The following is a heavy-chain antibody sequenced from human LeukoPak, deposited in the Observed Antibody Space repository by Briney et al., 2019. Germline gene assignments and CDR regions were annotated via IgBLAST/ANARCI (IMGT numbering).Heavy chain of an antibody. J-gene: IGHJ4*02. V-gene: IGHV3-74*01. Sequence: PGGSLRLSCAASGFPCSNYWMHWVRQAPGKGLVWVSRVNSDGSTTNYADSVKGRFTISRDNAENTLYMRMNSLRPEDTAVYYCARGYYGSSRIDNWGQGTLVTVSS. D-gene: IGHD3-22*01. CDR1: GFPCSNYW. CDR3: ARGYYGSSRIDN. CDR2: VNSDGSTT.